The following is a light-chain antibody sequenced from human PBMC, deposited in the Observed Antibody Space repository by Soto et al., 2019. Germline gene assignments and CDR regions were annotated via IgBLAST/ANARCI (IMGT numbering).Light chain of an antibody. CDR1: QSVNRW. CDR3: QQYHSYSWT. Sequence: DIQMTQSTSILSASVGDRVTITCRASQSVNRWLAWYQQKPGQAPKLLIYLASSLEVGVPSRFSGSGSGTEFPLAISSLQPDDSATYYCQQYHSYSWTFGQGTKVEIK. V-gene: IGKV1-5*03. J-gene: IGKJ1*01. CDR2: LAS.